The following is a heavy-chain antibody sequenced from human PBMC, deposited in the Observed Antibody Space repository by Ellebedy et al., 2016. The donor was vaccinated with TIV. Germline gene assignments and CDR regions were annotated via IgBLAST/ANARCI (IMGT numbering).Heavy chain of an antibody. J-gene: IGHJ4*02. Sequence: ASVKVSCKASGGTFSSYAISWVRQAPGQGLEWMGGIIPIFGTANYAQKFQGRVTITADESTSTAYMELSSLRSEDTAVYYCARDGFVARGVIIGSYFDYWGQGTLVTVSS. CDR1: GGTFSSYA. V-gene: IGHV1-69*13. CDR3: ARDGFVARGVIIGSYFDY. D-gene: IGHD3-10*01. CDR2: IIPIFGTA.